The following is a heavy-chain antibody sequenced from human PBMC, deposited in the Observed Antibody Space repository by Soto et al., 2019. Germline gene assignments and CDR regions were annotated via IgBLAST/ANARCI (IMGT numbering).Heavy chain of an antibody. CDR1: GFSVNDNY. J-gene: IGHJ4*02. Sequence: PGGSLRLSCTASGFSVNDNYMAWVRQAPGKSPEWVAVIFTRGTAHYADSVTGRFTFSRDNSKRTLNLQLNNLRAEDTAVYYCTKLWGYYFESWGQGXLVTVYS. CDR3: TKLWGYYFES. D-gene: IGHD3-22*01. V-gene: IGHV3-53*01. CDR2: IFTRGTA.